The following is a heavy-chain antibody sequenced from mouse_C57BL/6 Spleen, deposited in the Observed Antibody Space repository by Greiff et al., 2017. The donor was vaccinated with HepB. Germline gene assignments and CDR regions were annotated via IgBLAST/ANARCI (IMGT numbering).Heavy chain of an antibody. D-gene: IGHD1-1*01. CDR1: GYTFTSYW. CDR3: ASQGGTYAMDY. V-gene: IGHV1-52*01. CDR2: IDPSDSET. Sequence: VQLQQPGAELVRPGSSVKLSCKASGYTFTSYWMHWVKQRPIQGLEWIGNIDPSDSETHYNQKFKDKATLTVDKSSSTAYMQLSSLTSEDSAVYYCASQGGTYAMDYWGQGTSVTVSS. J-gene: IGHJ4*01.